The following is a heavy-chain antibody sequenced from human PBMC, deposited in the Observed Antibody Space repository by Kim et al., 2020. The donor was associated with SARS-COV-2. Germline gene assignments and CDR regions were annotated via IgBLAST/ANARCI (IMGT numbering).Heavy chain of an antibody. CDR2: IRSKAYGGTT. J-gene: IGHJ5*02. Sequence: GGSLRLSCTASGFTFGDYAMSWVRQAPGKGLEWVGFIRSKAYGGTTEYAASVKGRFTISRDDSKSIAYLQMNSLKTEDTAVYYCVPGGDCSGGSCYALGNWFDPWGQGTLVTVSS. CDR3: VPGGDCSGGSCYALGNWFDP. V-gene: IGHV3-49*04. D-gene: IGHD2-15*01. CDR1: GFTFGDYA.